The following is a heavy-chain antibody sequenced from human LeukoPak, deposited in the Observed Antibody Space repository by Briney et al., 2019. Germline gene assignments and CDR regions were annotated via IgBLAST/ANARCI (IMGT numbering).Heavy chain of an antibody. Sequence: SETLSLTCAVYGGSFSGYYWSWIRQPPGKGLEWIGEINHSGSTNYNPSLKSRVTISVDTSKNQFSLKLSSVTAADTAVYYCARDPPGGYCLLWGQGTLVTVSS. D-gene: IGHD2-21*01. CDR3: ARDPPGGYCLL. V-gene: IGHV4-34*01. CDR2: INHSGST. CDR1: GGSFSGYY. J-gene: IGHJ4*02.